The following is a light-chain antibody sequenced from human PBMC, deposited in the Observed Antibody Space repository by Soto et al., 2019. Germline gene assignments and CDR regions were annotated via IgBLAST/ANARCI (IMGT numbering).Light chain of an antibody. J-gene: IGKJ2*01. CDR1: QDISNY. V-gene: IGKV1-33*01. CDR2: DAS. Sequence: IQMTQSPSSLSASVGDRVTITCQASQDISNYLNWYQQKPGKAPKLLIYDASNLQRGAPSRFSGAGSGTVFTFTISSLQPEDLATDYGQHYKNGPPTYTFGQGTKLEIK. CDR3: QHYKNGPPTYT.